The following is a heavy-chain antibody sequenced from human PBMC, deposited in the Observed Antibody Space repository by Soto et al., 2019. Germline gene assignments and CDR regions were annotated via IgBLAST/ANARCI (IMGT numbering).Heavy chain of an antibody. CDR1: GYSLTSGYY. Sequence: KSSETLSFTCAVSGYSLTSGYYCGWIRQPPGKGLEWIGSIYHSGDTYYNPSLKSRVTISVDTSKNHFSLKLTSVTAADTAVYYCARARIVVAGTIVDYWGQGTLVTVSS. CDR3: ARARIVVAGTIVDY. J-gene: IGHJ4*02. CDR2: IYHSGDT. D-gene: IGHD6-19*01. V-gene: IGHV4-38-2*01.